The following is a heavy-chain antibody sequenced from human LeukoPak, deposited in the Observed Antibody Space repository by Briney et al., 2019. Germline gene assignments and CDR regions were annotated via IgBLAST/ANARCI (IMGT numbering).Heavy chain of an antibody. CDR3: ARNYDFWSGYLYYYYGMDV. Sequence: SETLSLTCTVSGGSISTYYWSWIRQPPGRGLEWIGYIYYSGSTNYNPSLKSRVTISVDTSKNQFSLKLSSVTAADTAVYYCARNYDFWSGYLYYYYGMDVWGQGTTVTVSS. CDR1: GGSISTYY. CDR2: IYYSGST. J-gene: IGHJ6*02. D-gene: IGHD3-3*01. V-gene: IGHV4-59*01.